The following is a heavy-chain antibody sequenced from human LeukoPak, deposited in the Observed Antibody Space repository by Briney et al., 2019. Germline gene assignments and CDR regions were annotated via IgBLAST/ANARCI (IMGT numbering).Heavy chain of an antibody. CDR2: IYYSGST. J-gene: IGHJ6*03. CDR3: ARVSWFGELLSYYYYMDV. D-gene: IGHD3-10*01. V-gene: IGHV4-39*07. CDR1: GGSISSSSYY. Sequence: SETLSLTCTVSGGSISSSSYYWGWIRQPPGKGLEWIGSIYYSGSTYYNPSLKSRVTISVDTSKNQFSLKLSSVTAADTAVYYCARVSWFGELLSYYYYMDVWGKGTTVTISS.